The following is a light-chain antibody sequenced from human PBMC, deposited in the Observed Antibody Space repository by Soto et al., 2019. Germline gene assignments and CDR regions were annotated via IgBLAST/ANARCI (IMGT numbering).Light chain of an antibody. CDR1: QSISSW. V-gene: IGKV1-5*03. CDR2: KAS. CDR3: QQYNSYSPWT. J-gene: IGKJ1*01. Sequence: DIQMTQSPSTLSASVGDRVTITCRASQSISSWLAWYQQKPGEAPKLLIYKASSLESGVPSRFSGSGSGTEFTLNISSLQPEDFATYYGQQYNSYSPWTFGHGTNVEIK.